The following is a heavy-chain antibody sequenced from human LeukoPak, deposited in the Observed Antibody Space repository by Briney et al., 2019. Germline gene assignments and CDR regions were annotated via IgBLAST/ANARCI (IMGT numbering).Heavy chain of an antibody. Sequence: ASVKVSCKASGYSFTEHYIYWVRQAPGQGLEWVGRINCNSGDANSARKFQGRVTMTRDTSVSTAYMDLSSVTSDDSAVYSCARSAGHCSNGICFTDYYMDVWGRGTTVTVSS. CDR3: ARSAGHCSNGICFTDYYMDV. D-gene: IGHD2-8*01. J-gene: IGHJ6*03. CDR2: INCNSGDA. V-gene: IGHV1-2*02. CDR1: GYSFTEHY.